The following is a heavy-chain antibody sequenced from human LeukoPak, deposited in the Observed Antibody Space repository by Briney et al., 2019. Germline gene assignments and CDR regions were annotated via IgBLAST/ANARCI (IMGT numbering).Heavy chain of an antibody. CDR3: ARVQLWFGELDY. J-gene: IGHJ4*02. D-gene: IGHD3-10*01. CDR1: GFTFSRYG. Sequence: GGSLRLSCAASGFTFSRYGMHWVRQAPGKGLEWVAFIRYDESNKFYADSVKGRFTISRDNSKNTLYLQMNSLRAEDTAVYYCARVQLWFGELDYWGQGTLVTVSS. CDR2: IRYDESNK. V-gene: IGHV3-30*02.